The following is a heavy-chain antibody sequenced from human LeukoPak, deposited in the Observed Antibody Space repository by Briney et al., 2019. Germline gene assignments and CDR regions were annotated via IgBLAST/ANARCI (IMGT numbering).Heavy chain of an antibody. J-gene: IGHJ4*02. V-gene: IGHV1-2*04. CDR2: INPTNGVA. Sequence: GASVKVSCKTSGFTFTGYQMHWVRQAPGQGLEWMGRINPTNGVANYAQKFQGCVSMTRDRSIDTVYMELSMLTSDNTAMYYCARESPLGYCSAGSCYSSHFDYWGQGTLVIVSS. CDR3: ARESPLGYCSAGSCYSSHFDY. CDR1: GFTFTGYQ. D-gene: IGHD2-15*01.